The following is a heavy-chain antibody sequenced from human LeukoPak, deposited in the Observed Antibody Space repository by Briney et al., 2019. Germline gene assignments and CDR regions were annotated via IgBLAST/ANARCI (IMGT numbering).Heavy chain of an antibody. CDR2: ISAYNGNT. CDR3: ARAHYDSSGYYYGFFWFDP. J-gene: IGHJ5*02. Sequence: ASVKVSCKASGYTFTSYGISWVRQAPGQGLEWMGWISAYNGNTNYAQKLQGRVTMTTDTSTSTAYMELSSLRSEDTAVYYCARAHYDSSGYYYGFFWFDPWGQGTLVTVSS. D-gene: IGHD3-22*01. V-gene: IGHV1-18*01. CDR1: GYTFTSYG.